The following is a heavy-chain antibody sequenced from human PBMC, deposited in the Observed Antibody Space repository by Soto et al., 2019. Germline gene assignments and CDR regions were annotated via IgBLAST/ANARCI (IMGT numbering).Heavy chain of an antibody. D-gene: IGHD2-15*01. Sequence: GGSLRLSCAASGFTFSDYYMSWIRQAPGKGLEWVSYISSSDSTVYYADSVKGRFTISRDNAKNSLYLQMNSLRAEDTAVYYCARDVDYCSGGSCRYNYYYYYYMDVWGKGTTVTVSS. CDR3: ARDVDYCSGGSCRYNYYYYYYMDV. V-gene: IGHV3-11*01. CDR1: GFTFSDYY. CDR2: ISSSDSTV. J-gene: IGHJ6*03.